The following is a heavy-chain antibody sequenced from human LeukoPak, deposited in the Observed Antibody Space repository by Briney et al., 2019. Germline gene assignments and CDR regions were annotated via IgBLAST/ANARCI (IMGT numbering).Heavy chain of an antibody. CDR1: GGSFSGYY. CDR3: AREGQSHAFDI. Sequence: SETLSLTCAVYGGSFSGYYWSWIRQPPGKGLEWIGEINHSGSTNYNPSLKSRVTISVDTSKNQFSLKLSSVTAADTAVYYCAREGQSHAFDIWGQGTMVTVSS. V-gene: IGHV4-34*01. CDR2: INHSGST. J-gene: IGHJ3*02.